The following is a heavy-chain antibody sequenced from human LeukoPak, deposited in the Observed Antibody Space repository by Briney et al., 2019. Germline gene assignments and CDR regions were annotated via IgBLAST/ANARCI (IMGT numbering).Heavy chain of an antibody. Sequence: PSETLSLTCAVYGGSFSGYYWSWIRQPPGEGLEWIGEVNHSGSTNYNPSLKSRVTISVDTSKNQFSLKLSSVTAADTAVYYCARMRGYSSGWSTGDPFDYWGQGTLVTVSS. CDR2: VNHSGST. J-gene: IGHJ4*02. CDR1: GGSFSGYY. CDR3: ARMRGYSSGWSTGDPFDY. V-gene: IGHV4-34*01. D-gene: IGHD6-19*01.